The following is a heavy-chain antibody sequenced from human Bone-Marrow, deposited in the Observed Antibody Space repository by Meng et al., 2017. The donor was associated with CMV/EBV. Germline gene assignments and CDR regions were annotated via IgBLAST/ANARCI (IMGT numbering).Heavy chain of an antibody. CDR3: ARYCSSTSCYGFDP. V-gene: IGHV1-2*02. J-gene: IGHJ5*02. CDR1: GYTFTAFY. D-gene: IGHD2-2*01. Sequence: ASVKVSCKASGYTFTAFYIHWVRQAPGQGLEWMGWINPNSGATTYAQKFQGRVTMTRATSISTAYMELSRLRSDDTAVYYCARYCSSTSCYGFDPWGQGTLVTVSS. CDR2: INPNSGAT.